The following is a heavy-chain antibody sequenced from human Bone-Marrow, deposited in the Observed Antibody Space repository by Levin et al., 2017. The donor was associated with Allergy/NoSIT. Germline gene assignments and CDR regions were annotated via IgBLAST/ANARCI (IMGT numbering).Heavy chain of an antibody. Sequence: TASETLSLTCTVSGASINSTNYYWGWIRQPPGKGLEWIGTIYYNSYTYYNPSLKSRVTISKDTSKNQFSLKLSSVTAADTAVYYCARLADNWNVNWFDPWGQGTLVTVSS. V-gene: IGHV4-39*07. CDR1: GASINSTNYY. J-gene: IGHJ5*02. CDR3: ARLADNWNVNWFDP. D-gene: IGHD1-20*01. CDR2: IYYNSYT.